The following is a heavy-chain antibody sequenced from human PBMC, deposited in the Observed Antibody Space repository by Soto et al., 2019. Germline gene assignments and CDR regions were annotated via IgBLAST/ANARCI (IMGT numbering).Heavy chain of an antibody. Sequence: SETLALTCAVSGYSISTGFNWGWIRQPPGKGLEWIGSIYHSGSTYYNLSLKSRVTISADTYKNQISLKLISVTAADTALYYCARAWGTGCYNFDSWGQGTLVTVSS. CDR2: IYHSGST. CDR1: GYSISTGFN. D-gene: IGHD1-1*01. CDR3: ARAWGTGCYNFDS. J-gene: IGHJ4*02. V-gene: IGHV4-38-2*01.